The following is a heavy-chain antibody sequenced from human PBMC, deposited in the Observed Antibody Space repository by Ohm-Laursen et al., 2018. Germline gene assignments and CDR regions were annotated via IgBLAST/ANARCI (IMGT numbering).Heavy chain of an antibody. CDR3: AHSILYRGRFGVLITEAFDY. D-gene: IGHD3-3*01. J-gene: IGHJ4*02. CDR2: IYWNDDK. V-gene: IGHV2-5*01. Sequence: PTQTLTLTSTFSGFSLSTSGVGVGWIRQPPGKALEWLALIYWNDDKRFSPSLKSRLTITKDTSKNQVVLTMTNMDPVDTATYYCAHSILYRGRFGVLITEAFDYWGQGTLVTVSS. CDR1: GFSLSTSGVG.